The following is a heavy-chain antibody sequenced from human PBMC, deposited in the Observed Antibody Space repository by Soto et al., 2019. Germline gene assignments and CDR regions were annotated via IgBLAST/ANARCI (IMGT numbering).Heavy chain of an antibody. Sequence: QVQLVESGGGVVQWGGSVRLSCTASGFTFNSHTMHWVRQAPGEGLEWVAVISYDGSYKFYADSVKGRFTISRGNSKSTRYLQMNRLTAADTAIYYCARYGRTVFGVIPPWDVDVWGQGTTVAVSS. CDR2: ISYDGSYK. J-gene: IGHJ6*02. V-gene: IGHV3-30-3*01. CDR1: GFTFNSHT. CDR3: ARYGRTVFGVIPPWDVDV. D-gene: IGHD3-3*01.